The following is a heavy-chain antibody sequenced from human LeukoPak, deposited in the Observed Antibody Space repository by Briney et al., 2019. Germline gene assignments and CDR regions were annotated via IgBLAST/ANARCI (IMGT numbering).Heavy chain of an antibody. CDR3: AKNLYAYYYYGMDV. V-gene: IGHV3-23*01. CDR1: GSTFSSYA. Sequence: GGSLRLSCAASGSTFSSYAMSWVRQAPGKGLEWVSVISGGGDSTYYADSVKGRFTISRDDSKNTLYLQMSSLRAEDTAVYYCAKNLYAYYYYGMDVWGQGTTVTVSS. D-gene: IGHD5/OR15-5a*01. J-gene: IGHJ6*02. CDR2: ISGGGDST.